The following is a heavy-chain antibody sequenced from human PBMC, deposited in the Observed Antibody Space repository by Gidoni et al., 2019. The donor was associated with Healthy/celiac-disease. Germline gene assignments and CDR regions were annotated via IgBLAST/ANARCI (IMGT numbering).Heavy chain of an antibody. J-gene: IGHJ3*02. Sequence: QVQLVESGGGVVQPGRSLRLSCAASGFTFSSYGMHWVGQVPGKGLGWVAVIWYDGSNKYYADSVKGRFTISRDNSKNTLYLQMNSLRAEDTAVYYCAREYYKDAFDIWGQGTMVTVSS. D-gene: IGHD3-10*01. CDR1: GFTFSSYG. CDR2: IWYDGSNK. CDR3: AREYYKDAFDI. V-gene: IGHV3-33*01.